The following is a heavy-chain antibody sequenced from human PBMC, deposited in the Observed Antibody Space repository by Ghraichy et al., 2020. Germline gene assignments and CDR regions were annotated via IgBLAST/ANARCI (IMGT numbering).Heavy chain of an antibody. D-gene: IGHD2-2*01. J-gene: IGHJ6*02. Sequence: GGSLRLSCAASGFTFSSYGMHWVRQAPGKGLEWVAVIWYDGSNKYYADSVKGRFTISRDNSKNTLYLQMNSLRAEDTAVYYCARDRGDGVVVPAAQIHYYYYGMDVWGQGTTVTVSS. CDR3: ARDRGDGVVVPAAQIHYYYYGMDV. CDR1: GFTFSSYG. CDR2: IWYDGSNK. V-gene: IGHV3-33*01.